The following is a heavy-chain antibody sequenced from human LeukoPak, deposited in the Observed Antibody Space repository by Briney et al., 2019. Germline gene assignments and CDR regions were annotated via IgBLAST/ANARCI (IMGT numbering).Heavy chain of an antibody. V-gene: IGHV3-30*02. CDR1: GFTFSSYG. D-gene: IGHD6-19*01. Sequence: GGSLRLSCAASGFTFSSYGMHWVRQAPGKGLEWVAFIRYDGSNKYYADSVKGRFTISRDNSKNTLYLQMNSLRAEDTAVYYCAKDSMAVAGNPFDYWGQGTLATVSS. J-gene: IGHJ4*02. CDR3: AKDSMAVAGNPFDY. CDR2: IRYDGSNK.